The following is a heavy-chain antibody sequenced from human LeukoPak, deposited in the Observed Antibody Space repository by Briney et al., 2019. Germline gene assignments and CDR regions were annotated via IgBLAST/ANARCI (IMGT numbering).Heavy chain of an antibody. CDR2: IIPFLGTA. D-gene: IGHD2-15*01. CDR1: GGTFGSFA. V-gene: IGHV1-69*10. CDR3: ARSNCSGGSCYTLYYGYSYEPFDY. Sequence: ASVKVSCKASGGTFGSFAISWVRQAPGQGLEWMGGIIPFLGTAKYAQKLQGRVTITADKSTSTAYMELSSLRSEDTAVYYCARSNCSGGSCYTLYYGYSYEPFDYWGRGTLVTVSS. J-gene: IGHJ4*02.